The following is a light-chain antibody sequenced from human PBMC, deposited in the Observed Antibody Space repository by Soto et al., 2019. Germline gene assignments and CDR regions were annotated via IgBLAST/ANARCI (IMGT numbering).Light chain of an antibody. CDR1: SSNIGAGYD. V-gene: IGLV1-40*01. Sequence: QSVLTQPPSVSGAPGQRVTISCTGSSSNIGAGYDVNWYQQLPGIAPKLLIYRNNNRPSGVPDRFSGSKSGNSASLAITGLQAEDEADYCCQSYDSSLSGYVVFGGRTKLTVL. CDR2: RNN. CDR3: QSYDSSLSGYVV. J-gene: IGLJ2*01.